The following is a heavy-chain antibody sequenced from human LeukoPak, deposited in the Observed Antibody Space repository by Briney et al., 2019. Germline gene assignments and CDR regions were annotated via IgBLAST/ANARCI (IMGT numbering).Heavy chain of an antibody. CDR2: ITTFNGDT. V-gene: IGHV1-18*01. CDR3: ARFTPTIAAAGLDN. Sequence: ASVKVSCKASGYTFTSHDISWERQAPGQGLEWMGWITTFNGDTNYAQRLQGRVTMTTDTSTSTAYMELGSLRSNDTAVYYCARFTPTIAAAGLDNWGQGTLVTVSS. J-gene: IGHJ4*02. CDR1: GYTFTSHD. D-gene: IGHD6-13*01.